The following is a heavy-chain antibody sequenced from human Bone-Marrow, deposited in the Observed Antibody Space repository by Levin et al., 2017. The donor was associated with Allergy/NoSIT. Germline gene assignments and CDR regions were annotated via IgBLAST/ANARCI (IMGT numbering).Heavy chain of an antibody. CDR2: ISSNGGST. J-gene: IGHJ3*02. D-gene: IGHD7-27*01. CDR3: ARDTLGTPSDPNAFDI. V-gene: IGHV3-64*01. Sequence: GESLKISCAASGFTFSSYAMHWVRQAPGKGLEYVSAISSNGGSTYYANSVKGRFTISRDNSKNTLYLQMGSLRAEDMAVYYCARDTLGTPSDPNAFDIWGQGTMVTVSS. CDR1: GFTFSSYA.